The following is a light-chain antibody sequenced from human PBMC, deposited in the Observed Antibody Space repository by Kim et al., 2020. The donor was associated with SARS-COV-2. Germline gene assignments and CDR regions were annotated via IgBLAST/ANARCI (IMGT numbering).Light chain of an antibody. CDR2: DAS. CDR1: QDISRS. J-gene: IGKJ1*01. V-gene: IGKV1-27*01. Sequence: ASVGDRVTITCRGSQDISRSLAGSQQRPGKVPNLLIYDASTLQSGVPSRFSGSGSGTEFTLTISSLQPEDVATYYCQKYDSAPWTFGPGTKVDIK. CDR3: QKYDSAPWT.